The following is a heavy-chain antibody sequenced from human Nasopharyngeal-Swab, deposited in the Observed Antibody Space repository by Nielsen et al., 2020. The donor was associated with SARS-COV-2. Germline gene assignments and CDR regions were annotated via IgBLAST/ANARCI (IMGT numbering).Heavy chain of an antibody. D-gene: IGHD6-13*01. CDR2: ISYDGSNK. J-gene: IGHJ4*02. V-gene: IGHV3-30*18. CDR1: GFTFSSYG. CDR3: AKSIFSYSSSVYYFDY. Sequence: GESLKISCAASGFTFSSYGMHWVRQAPGKGLEWVAVISYDGSNKYYADSVKGRFTISRDNSKNTLYLQMNSLRAEDTAVYYCAKSIFSYSSSVYYFDYWGQGTLVTVSS.